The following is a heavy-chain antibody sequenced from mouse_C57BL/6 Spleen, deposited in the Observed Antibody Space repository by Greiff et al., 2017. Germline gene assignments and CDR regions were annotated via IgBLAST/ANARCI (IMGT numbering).Heavy chain of an antibody. CDR3: ARRGQLGSWFAY. CDR1: GYTFTSYW. D-gene: IGHD4-1*02. V-gene: IGHV1-50*01. J-gene: IGHJ3*01. CDR2: IDPSDSYP. Sequence: VQLQQPGAELVKPGASVKLSCKASGYTFTSYWMQWVKQRPGQGLAWIGEIDPSDSYPNYNQKFKGKATLTVDTASSTAYMQLSSLTSEDSAVYYCARRGQLGSWFAYWGQGTLVTVSA.